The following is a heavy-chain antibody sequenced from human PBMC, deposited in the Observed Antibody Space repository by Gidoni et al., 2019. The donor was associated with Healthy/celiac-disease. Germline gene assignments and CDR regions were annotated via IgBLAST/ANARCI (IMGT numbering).Heavy chain of an antibody. CDR1: GYTFTGYY. CDR3: ARWAAVTHDY. Sequence: EQLVQSGAEVTKPGASVTVSCKDSGYTFTGYYMHWVRQAPGQGLEWMGWINPNRCGTNYAQKFQGRVTMTRDTSISTAYMELSRLRSDDTAVYYCARWAAVTHDYWGQGTLVTVSS. J-gene: IGHJ4*02. CDR2: INPNRCGT. D-gene: IGHD6-13*01. V-gene: IGHV1-2*02.